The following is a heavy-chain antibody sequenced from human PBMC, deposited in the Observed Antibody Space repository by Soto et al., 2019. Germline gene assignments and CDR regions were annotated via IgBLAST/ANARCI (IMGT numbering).Heavy chain of an antibody. Sequence: CPQISCSSSGVSFVRYCMHGVRPAPGKAPEGVAAISYDVSNKYYADAVKGRFTISRDNSKNTLYLQMSSLRAEDTAVYYCAKDISRYCTNGVCPRPSYYYYYGLVGWGQGTMV. D-gene: IGHD2-8*01. CDR2: ISYDVSNK. CDR1: GVSFVRYC. V-gene: IGHV3-30*18. CDR3: AKDISRYCTNGVCPRPSYYYYYGLVG. J-gene: IGHJ6*01.